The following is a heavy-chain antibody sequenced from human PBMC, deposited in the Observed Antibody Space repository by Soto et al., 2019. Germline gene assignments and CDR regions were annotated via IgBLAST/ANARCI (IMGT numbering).Heavy chain of an antibody. CDR3: AKVEGVYYYDSSGFRFDP. Sequence: PGGSLRLSCAASGFTFSSYAMSWVRQAPGKGLEWVSAISGSGGSTYYADSVKGRFTISRDNSKNTLYLQMNSLRAEDTAVYYCAKVEGVYYYDSSGFRFDPWGQGTLVTVSS. J-gene: IGHJ5*02. CDR2: ISGSGGST. CDR1: GFTFSSYA. V-gene: IGHV3-23*01. D-gene: IGHD3-22*01.